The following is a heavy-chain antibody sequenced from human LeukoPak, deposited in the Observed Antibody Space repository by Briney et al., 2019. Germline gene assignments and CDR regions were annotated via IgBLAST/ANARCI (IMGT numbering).Heavy chain of an antibody. D-gene: IGHD2-21*01. CDR2: IYHSGST. CDR1: GYSISSGYY. CDR3: ARDSRAYCGGDCYSSGWLDP. J-gene: IGHJ5*02. Sequence: PSETLSLTCTVSGYSISSGYYWGCSRQPPGKGLEWIGSIYHSGSTYYNPSLKSRVTISVDTSKNQFSLKLSSVTAADTAVYYCARDSRAYCGGDCYSSGWLDPWGQGTLVTVSS. V-gene: IGHV4-38-2*02.